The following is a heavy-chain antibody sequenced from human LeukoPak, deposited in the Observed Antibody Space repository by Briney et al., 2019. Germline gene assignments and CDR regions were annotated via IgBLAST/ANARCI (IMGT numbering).Heavy chain of an antibody. CDR1: GGSISTHY. CDR2: IYNSGST. Sequence: SETLSLTCTVSGGSISTHYWSWIRQSPGKGLEYIGYIYNSGSTDCNPSLKSRVIISLDTSKNQFSLKLSSVTAADTAVYYCARGDCSGGSCYLFDYWGQGALVTVSS. J-gene: IGHJ4*02. D-gene: IGHD2-15*01. CDR3: ARGDCSGGSCYLFDY. V-gene: IGHV4-4*08.